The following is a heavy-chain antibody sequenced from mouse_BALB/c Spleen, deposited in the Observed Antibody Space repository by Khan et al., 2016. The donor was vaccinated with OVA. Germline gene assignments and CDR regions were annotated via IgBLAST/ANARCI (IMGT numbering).Heavy chain of an antibody. V-gene: IGHV5-6-4*01. J-gene: IGHJ2*01. Sequence: EVELVESGGGLVKPGGSLRLSCAASGFTFSSYSMSWVRQTPEKRLEWVATITSGGSYTYYPASVQGRFTTSRANPKNTLHLQMSSMKSEDTAIYYCTRDRHYYGSSFYFNYWGQGTTLTVSS. CDR3: TRDRHYYGSSFYFNY. CDR2: ITSGGSYT. D-gene: IGHD1-1*01. CDR1: GFTFSSYS.